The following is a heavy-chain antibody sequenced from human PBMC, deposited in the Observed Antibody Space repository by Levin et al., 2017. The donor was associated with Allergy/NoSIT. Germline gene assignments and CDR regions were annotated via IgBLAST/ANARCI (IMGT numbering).Heavy chain of an antibody. J-gene: IGHJ5*02. D-gene: IGHD1-26*01. Sequence: PGGSLRLSCAASGFTFSSYSMNWVRQAPGKGLEWVSSISSSSSYIYYADSVKGRFTISRDNAKNSLYLQMNSLRAEDTAVYYCARVPVGEPWVMFDPWGQGTLVTVSS. V-gene: IGHV3-21*01. CDR3: ARVPVGEPWVMFDP. CDR1: GFTFSSYS. CDR2: ISSSSSYI.